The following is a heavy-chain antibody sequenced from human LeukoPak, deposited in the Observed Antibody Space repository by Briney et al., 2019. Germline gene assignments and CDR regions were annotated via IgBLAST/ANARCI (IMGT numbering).Heavy chain of an antibody. Sequence: GGSLRLSCAGSGFTFSVYSMHWVRQAPGRGLEYVSAINPNGDSTYYANSVKGRFTISRDNSKNTLYLQMGSLRAEDMAMYYCARYLGGYSAYVVNDPYKFWGQGTLVTVSS. V-gene: IGHV3-64*01. CDR1: GFTFSVYS. J-gene: IGHJ4*02. CDR2: INPNGDST. CDR3: ARYLGGYSAYVVNDPYKF. D-gene: IGHD5-12*01.